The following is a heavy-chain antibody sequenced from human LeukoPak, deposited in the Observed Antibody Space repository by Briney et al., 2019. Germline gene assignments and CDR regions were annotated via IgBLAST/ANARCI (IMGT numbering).Heavy chain of an antibody. CDR2: ISAHNGNT. V-gene: IGHV1-18*01. CDR1: GYTFTSYG. Sequence: ASVKVSCKASGYTFTSYGISWVRQAPGQGLEWMGWISAHNGNTNYAQKLQGRVTMTTDTSTSTAYMELRSVRSDDTAVYYCGRDAPGRYNCGIYNWFDPWGQGTLVTVSS. D-gene: IGHD1-20*01. J-gene: IGHJ5*02. CDR3: GRDAPGRYNCGIYNWFDP.